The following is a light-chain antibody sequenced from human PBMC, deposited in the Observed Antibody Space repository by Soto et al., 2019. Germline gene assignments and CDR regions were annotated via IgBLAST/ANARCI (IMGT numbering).Light chain of an antibody. CDR1: QSVRNNY. CDR2: GAS. J-gene: IGKJ4*01. V-gene: IGKV3-20*01. Sequence: EIVLTQSPGTLSLSPGEGATLSCRASQSVRNNYLAWYQQKPGQAPSLLIYGASARATGIPDRFSGSGSGTDFTLTISGLEPEDFAVYYCQQYCDSPRLTFGGGTRVEIK. CDR3: QQYCDSPRLT.